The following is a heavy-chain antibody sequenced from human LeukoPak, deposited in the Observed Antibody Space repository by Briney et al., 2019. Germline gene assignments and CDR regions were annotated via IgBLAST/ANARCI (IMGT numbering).Heavy chain of an antibody. J-gene: IGHJ5*02. CDR2: IYTSGST. D-gene: IGHD3-10*01. CDR3: ARDRRGITMARGVIGNWFDP. CDR1: GGSISSYY. V-gene: IGHV4-4*07. Sequence: SETLSLTCTVSGGSISSYYWSWIRQPAGKGLEWIGRIYTSGSTNYNPSLKSRVTMSVDTSKNQFSLKLSSVTAADTAVYYCARDRRGITMARGVIGNWFDPWGQGTLVTVSS.